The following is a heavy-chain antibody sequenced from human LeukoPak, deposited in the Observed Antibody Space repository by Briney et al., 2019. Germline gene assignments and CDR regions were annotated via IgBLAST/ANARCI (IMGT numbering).Heavy chain of an antibody. V-gene: IGHV3-30*02. D-gene: IGHD1-26*01. J-gene: IGHJ4*02. Sequence: SVKGRFTISRDNSKNTLYLQMDSLRPEDTAVYYCAKDSQWELLYFDYWGQGTLVTVSS. CDR3: AKDSQWELLYFDY.